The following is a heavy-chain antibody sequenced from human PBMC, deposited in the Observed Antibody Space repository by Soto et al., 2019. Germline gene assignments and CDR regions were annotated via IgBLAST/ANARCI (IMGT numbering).Heavy chain of an antibody. J-gene: IGHJ6*02. CDR3: TTSGYYRPSLYYGMDV. CDR1: GFTFGDYA. Sequence: GGSLRLSCTASGFTFGDYAMSWFRQAPGKGLEWVGFIRSKAYGGTTEYAASMKGRFTISRDDSKSIAYLQMNSLKTEDTAVYYCTTSGYYRPSLYYGMDVWGQGTTVTVSS. CDR2: IRSKAYGGTT. V-gene: IGHV3-49*03. D-gene: IGHD3-22*01.